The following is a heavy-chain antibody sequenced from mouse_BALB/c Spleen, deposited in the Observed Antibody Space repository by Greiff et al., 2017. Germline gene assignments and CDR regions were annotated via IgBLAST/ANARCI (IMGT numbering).Heavy chain of an antibody. V-gene: IGHV1-7*01. J-gene: IGHJ4*01. CDR2: INPSTGYT. CDR3: ARGTATTMDY. CDR1: GYTFTSYW. D-gene: IGHD1-2*01. Sequence: QVHVKQSGAELAKPGASVKMSCKASGYTFTSYWMHWVKQRPGQGLEWIGYINPSTGYTEYNQKFKDKATLTADKSSSTAYMQLSSLTSEDSAVYYCARGTATTMDYWGQGTSVTVSS.